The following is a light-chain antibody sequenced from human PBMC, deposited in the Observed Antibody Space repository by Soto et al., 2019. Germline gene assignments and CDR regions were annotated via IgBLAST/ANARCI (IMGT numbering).Light chain of an antibody. J-gene: IGKJ4*02. V-gene: IGKV1-5*03. CDR1: QSISSW. CDR3: QQYNSYWT. CDR2: KAS. Sequence: DIQMTQSPSTLSASVGDRVTITCRASQSISSWLAWYQQKPGKAPKLLIYKASSLESGVPSRFSGSGSGTEFTLTISSLQTDDFAPYYCQQYNSYWTLGRGTRVDIX.